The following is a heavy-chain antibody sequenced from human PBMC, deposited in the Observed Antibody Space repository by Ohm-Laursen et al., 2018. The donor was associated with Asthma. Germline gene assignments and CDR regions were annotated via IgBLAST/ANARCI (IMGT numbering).Heavy chain of an antibody. CDR1: GFTLTDYY. CDR2: ISRSGSTM. CDR3: ARRGAYDTFDI. J-gene: IGHJ3*02. V-gene: IGHV3-11*01. Sequence: SLRLSCAATGFTLTDYYMSWIRQAPGKGLEWVSYISRSGSTMYYADSVKGRFTISRDNAKNSLYLQMNSLRAEDTAVYYCARRGAYDTFDIWGQGTMVTVSS. D-gene: IGHD1-26*01.